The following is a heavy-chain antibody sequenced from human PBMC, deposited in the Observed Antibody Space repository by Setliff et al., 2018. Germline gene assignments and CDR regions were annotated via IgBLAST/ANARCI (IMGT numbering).Heavy chain of an antibody. J-gene: IGHJ3*02. CDR3: GGVGLLQSLDT. Sequence: ASETLSLTCAVYGGSFSTYYVIWIRQPPGKGLEWIGEINPSRSTNYNPSLKSRVTIAEDTSKNQFSLKLSSVTAVATAVYYGGGVGLLQSLDTWGQGTKVTVSS. D-gene: IGHD3-22*01. CDR2: INPSRST. V-gene: IGHV4-34*01. CDR1: GGSFSTYY.